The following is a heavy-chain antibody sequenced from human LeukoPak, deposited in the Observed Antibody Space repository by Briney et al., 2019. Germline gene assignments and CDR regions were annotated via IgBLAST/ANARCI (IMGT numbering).Heavy chain of an antibody. CDR1: GDSVSSNSAA. CDR3: ARVTYGSGSYCFDY. CDR2: TYYRSKWIS. D-gene: IGHD3-10*01. J-gene: IGHJ4*02. V-gene: IGHV6-1*01. Sequence: SQTLSLTCAISGDSVSSNSAAWNWIRQSPSRGLEWLGRTYYRSKWISDYAVSVKSRMTINADTSKNQFSLKLSSVTAADTAVYYCARVTYGSGSYCFDYWGQGTLVTVSS.